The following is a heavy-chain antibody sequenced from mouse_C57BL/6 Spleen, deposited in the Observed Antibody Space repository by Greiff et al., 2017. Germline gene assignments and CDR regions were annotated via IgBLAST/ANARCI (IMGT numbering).Heavy chain of an antibody. V-gene: IGHV5-17*01. CDR2: ISSGSSTN. CDR3: ARPYYYGSSCAMDY. D-gene: IGHD1-1*01. J-gene: IGHJ4*01. Sequence: EVKLVESGGGLVKPGGSLKLSCAASGFTFSDYGMHWVRQAPEKGLEWVAYISSGSSTNYYADTVKGRFTISRDNAKNTLFLQMTSLRSEDTAMYYCARPYYYGSSCAMDYWGQGTSVTVSS. CDR1: GFTFSDYG.